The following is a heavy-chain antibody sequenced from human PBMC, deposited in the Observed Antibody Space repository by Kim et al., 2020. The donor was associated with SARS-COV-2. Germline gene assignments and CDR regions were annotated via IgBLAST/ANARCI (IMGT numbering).Heavy chain of an antibody. J-gene: IGHJ4*02. D-gene: IGHD6-19*01. V-gene: IGHV3-30*18. CDR3: AKDDPSSGWYY. CDR2: ISYDGSNK. CDR1: GFTFSSYG. Sequence: GGSLRLSCAASGFTFSSYGMHWVRQAPGKGLEWVAVISYDGSNKYYADSVKGRFTISRDNSKNTLYLQMNSLRAEDTAVYYCAKDDPSSGWYYWGQGTLVTVSS.